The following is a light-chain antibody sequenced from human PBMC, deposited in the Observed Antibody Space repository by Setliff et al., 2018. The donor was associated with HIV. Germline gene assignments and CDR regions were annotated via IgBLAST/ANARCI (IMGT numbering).Light chain of an antibody. CDR3: LHLNSYPL. CDR2: AAS. V-gene: IGKV1-9*01. J-gene: IGKJ3*01. CDR1: QDINTY. Sequence: DIQLTQSPSFLSASVGDRVTITCRASQDINTYLAWYQQKPWKAPKLLIYAASTLQSGVLSRFSGSGSGTEFTLTISGLQPEDFATYYCLHLNSYPLFGPGTNGYQT.